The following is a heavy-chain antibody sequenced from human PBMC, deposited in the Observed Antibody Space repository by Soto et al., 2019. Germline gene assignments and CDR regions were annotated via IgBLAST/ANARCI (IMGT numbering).Heavy chain of an antibody. CDR1: GYTFTSYD. D-gene: IGHD1-1*01. Sequence: ASVKVSCKASGYTFTSYDINWVRQATGQGLEWMGWMNPNSGNTGYAQKFQGRVTMTRNTSISTAYMELSSLRSEDTAVYYCARGKGMEENSYYYGLDIWGQGPTVSVT. CDR3: ARGKGMEENSYYYGLDI. V-gene: IGHV1-8*01. J-gene: IGHJ6*02. CDR2: MNPNSGNT.